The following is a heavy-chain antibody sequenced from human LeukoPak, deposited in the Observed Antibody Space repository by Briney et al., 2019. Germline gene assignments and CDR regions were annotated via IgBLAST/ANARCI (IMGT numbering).Heavy chain of an antibody. Sequence: GGSLRLSCAASGFPFSSYSMNWVRQAPGKGLEWVSSISSSSYIYYADSVKGRFTISRDNAKNSLYLQMNSLRAEDTAVYYCARFGYVAAVDLWGQGTLVTVSS. D-gene: IGHD2-15*01. CDR1: GFPFSSYS. V-gene: IGHV3-21*01. CDR3: ARFGYVAAVDL. J-gene: IGHJ4*02. CDR2: ISSSSYI.